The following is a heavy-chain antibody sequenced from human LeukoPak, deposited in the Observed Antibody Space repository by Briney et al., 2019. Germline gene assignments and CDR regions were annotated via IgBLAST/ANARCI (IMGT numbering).Heavy chain of an antibody. D-gene: IGHD3-10*01. CDR2: IIHTGST. Sequence: PSETLSLTCAVYGGSFNGYSWSWIRQTPGKGLEWIGEIIHTGSTKYNPSLSSGVTISVDTSKNQFSLKLSSVTAADTAVYYCARLTKNDSGSFRFGKKKRGYMDVWGKGTTVTISS. CDR1: GGSFNGYS. CDR3: ARLTKNDSGSFRFGKKKRGYMDV. J-gene: IGHJ6*03. V-gene: IGHV4-34*12.